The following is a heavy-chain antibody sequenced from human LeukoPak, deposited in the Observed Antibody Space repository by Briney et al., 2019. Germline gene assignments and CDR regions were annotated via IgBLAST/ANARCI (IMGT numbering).Heavy chain of an antibody. CDR3: ARLTRLSTSPDRYYLDY. V-gene: IGHV4-59*08. CDR2: VFHSGNT. Sequence: SETLSLTCSVSGGSISSYYRFWIRQPPGKGLEWIGSVFHSGNTNYNPSLKSRVTISVDTSKNQFSLKLSSVTAADSAVYYCARLTRLSTSPDRYYLDYWGQGTLVTVSS. D-gene: IGHD6-6*01. J-gene: IGHJ4*02. CDR1: GGSISSYY.